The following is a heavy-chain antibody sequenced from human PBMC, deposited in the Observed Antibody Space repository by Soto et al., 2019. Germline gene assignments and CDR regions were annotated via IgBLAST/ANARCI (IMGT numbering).Heavy chain of an antibody. CDR3: AADRLETGTYGMDV. V-gene: IGHV1-58*01. CDR2: IVVGSGNT. CDR1: GFTFTSSA. J-gene: IGHJ6*02. D-gene: IGHD1-1*01. Sequence: QMQLVQSGPEVKKPGTSVKVSCKASGFTFTSSAVQWVRQARGQRLEWIGWIVVGSGNTNYAQKFQERVPITRDMSTSTAYMELSSLRCEDTAVYYCAADRLETGTYGMDVWGQGTTVTVSS.